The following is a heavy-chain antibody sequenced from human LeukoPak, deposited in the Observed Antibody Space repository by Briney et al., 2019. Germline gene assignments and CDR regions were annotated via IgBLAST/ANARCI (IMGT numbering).Heavy chain of an antibody. J-gene: IGHJ4*02. CDR1: GDSISSYY. Sequence: SETLSLTCTVSGDSISSYYWSWIRQPPGKGLEWIGYIYYSGSTNYNPSLKSRVTISVDTSKNQFSLKLSSVTAADTAMYYCAREAAAGMTDYWGQGTLVTVSS. CDR3: AREAAAGMTDY. CDR2: IYYSGST. V-gene: IGHV4-59*01. D-gene: IGHD6-13*01.